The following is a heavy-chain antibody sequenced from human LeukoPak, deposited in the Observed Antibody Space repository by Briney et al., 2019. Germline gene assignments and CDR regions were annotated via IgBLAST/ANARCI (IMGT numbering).Heavy chain of an antibody. V-gene: IGHV3-48*03. CDR1: GFTFSSYE. CDR2: ISSSGSTI. Sequence: GGSLRLSCAASGFTFSSYEMNWVRQAPGKGLEWVSYISSSGSTIYYADSVKGRFTISRDNAKNSLYLQMNSLRAEDTAVYYCAREVGGYSSGWYLGNWGQGTLVTVSS. J-gene: IGHJ4*02. CDR3: AREVGGYSSGWYLGN. D-gene: IGHD6-19*01.